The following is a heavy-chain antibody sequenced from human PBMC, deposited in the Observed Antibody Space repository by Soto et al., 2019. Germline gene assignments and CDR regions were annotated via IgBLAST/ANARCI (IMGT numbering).Heavy chain of an antibody. J-gene: IGHJ6*02. CDR2: IIPIFGTA. D-gene: IGHD3-10*01. CDR1: GGTFSSYA. Sequence: SVKVSCKASGGTFSSYAISWVRQAPGQGLEWMGGIIPIFGTANYAQKFQGRVTITADESTSTAYMELSSLRSEDTAVYYCAGMYYYGSGSYEYYYGIDVWGQGTTGTVSS. V-gene: IGHV1-69*13. CDR3: AGMYYYGSGSYEYYYGIDV.